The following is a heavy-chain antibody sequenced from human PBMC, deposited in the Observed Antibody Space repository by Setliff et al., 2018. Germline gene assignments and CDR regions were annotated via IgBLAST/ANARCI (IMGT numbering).Heavy chain of an antibody. V-gene: IGHV4-39*01. Sequence: PSETLSLTCTVSGGSISSNGHYWGWIRQPPGKGLEWIGSIHYSGSTYYNPSLESRVTISVDTSKNQFSLKMTSVTAADTAVYYCARHGLHCTNGICPPPFDPWGQGTLVTVSS. CDR2: IHYSGST. D-gene: IGHD2-8*01. J-gene: IGHJ5*02. CDR3: ARHGLHCTNGICPPPFDP. CDR1: GGSISSNGHY.